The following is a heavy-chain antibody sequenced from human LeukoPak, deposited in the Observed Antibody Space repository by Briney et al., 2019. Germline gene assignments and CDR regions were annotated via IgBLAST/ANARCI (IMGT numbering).Heavy chain of an antibody. CDR1: GFTFSSYG. CDR3: AKDRDGEVDY. CDR2: ISYDGSNK. J-gene: IGHJ4*02. D-gene: IGHD5-24*01. Sequence: PGGSLRLSCAASGFTFSSYGMHWVRQAPGKGLEWVAVISYDGSNKYYADSVKGRFTISRDNSKNTLYLQMNSLGAEDTAVYYCAKDRDGEVDYWGQGTLVTVSS. V-gene: IGHV3-30*18.